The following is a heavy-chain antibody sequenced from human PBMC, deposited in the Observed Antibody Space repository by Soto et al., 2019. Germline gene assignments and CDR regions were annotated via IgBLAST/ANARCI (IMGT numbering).Heavy chain of an antibody. CDR1: GYTFTSYD. CDR3: ARVCSGGSCSQRPRGGTKKNYYYYYMDV. Sequence: ASVKVSCKASGYTFTSYDINWVRQATGQGLEWMGWMNPNSGNTGYAQKFQGRVTMTRNTSISTAYMELSSLRSEDTAVYYCARVCSGGSCSQRPRGGTKKNYYYYYMDVWGKGTTVTVSS. V-gene: IGHV1-8*01. J-gene: IGHJ6*03. CDR2: MNPNSGNT. D-gene: IGHD2-15*01.